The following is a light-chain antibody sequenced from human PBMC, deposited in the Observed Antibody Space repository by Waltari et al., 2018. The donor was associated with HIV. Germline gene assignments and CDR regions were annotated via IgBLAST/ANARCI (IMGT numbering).Light chain of an antibody. CDR1: ELGDKY. CDR2: QHT. Sequence: SYEVTQSPSVSVSPGQTATITCSGDELGDKYACWYQQKPGQSPVLVIYQHTKRPPGIPERFSGSNSGNTATLTISGTQAMDEADYYCQAWDNSALWVFGSGTKVTVL. J-gene: IGLJ1*01. CDR3: QAWDNSALWV. V-gene: IGLV3-1*01.